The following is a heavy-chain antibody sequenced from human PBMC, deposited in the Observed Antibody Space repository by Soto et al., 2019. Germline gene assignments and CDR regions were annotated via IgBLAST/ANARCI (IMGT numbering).Heavy chain of an antibody. CDR3: AKDSPPMYYGSGSYFDY. J-gene: IGHJ4*02. V-gene: IGHV3-30*18. CDR1: GFTFSSYG. D-gene: IGHD3-10*01. Sequence: GGSLRLSCAASGFTFSSYGMHWVRQAPGKGLEWVAVISYDGSNKYYADSVKGRFTISRDNSKNTLYLQMNSLRAEDTAVYYCAKDSPPMYYGSGSYFDYWGQGTLVTVSS. CDR2: ISYDGSNK.